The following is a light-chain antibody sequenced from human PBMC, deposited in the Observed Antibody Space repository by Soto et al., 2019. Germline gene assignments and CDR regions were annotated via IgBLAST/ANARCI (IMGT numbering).Light chain of an antibody. V-gene: IGKV1-6*01. J-gene: IGKJ1*01. Sequence: IQMTQSPSSLSASVVDRVTITCRASQGIRNDLGWYQQKPGKAPKLLIYAASILQTGVPSRFSGGESGTDFTLTISNLQPEDFATYYCLQDYTFPWTFGQGTKVDI. CDR1: QGIRND. CDR2: AAS. CDR3: LQDYTFPWT.